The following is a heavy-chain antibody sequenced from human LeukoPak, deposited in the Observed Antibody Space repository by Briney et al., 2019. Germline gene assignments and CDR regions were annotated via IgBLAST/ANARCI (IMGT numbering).Heavy chain of an antibody. V-gene: IGHV4-59*12. Sequence: NTSETLSLTCTVSGGSISSYYWSWIRQPPGKGLEWIGYIYYSGSTNYNPSLKSRVTISVDTSKNQFSLKLSSVTAADTAVYYCALGYCGGDCYPFDYWGQGTLVTVSS. D-gene: IGHD2-21*02. J-gene: IGHJ4*02. CDR2: IYYSGST. CDR3: ALGYCGGDCYPFDY. CDR1: GGSISSYY.